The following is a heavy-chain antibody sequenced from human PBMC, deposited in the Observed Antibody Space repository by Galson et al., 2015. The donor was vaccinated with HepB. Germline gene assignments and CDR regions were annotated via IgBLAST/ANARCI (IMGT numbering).Heavy chain of an antibody. CDR2: INPSGGST. J-gene: IGHJ3*02. D-gene: IGHD5-12*01. Sequence: SVKVSCKASGYTFTSYYMHWVRQAPGQGLEWMGIINPSGGSTSYAQKFQGRVTMTRDTSTSTVYMELSSLRSEDTAVYYCATRTERYSGYDYEMGGAFDIWGQGTMVTVSS. CDR1: GYTFTSYY. V-gene: IGHV1-46*01. CDR3: ATRTERYSGYDYEMGGAFDI.